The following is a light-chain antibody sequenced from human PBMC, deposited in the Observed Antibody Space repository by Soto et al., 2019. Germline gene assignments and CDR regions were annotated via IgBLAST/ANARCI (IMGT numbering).Light chain of an antibody. Sequence: QSVLTQPPSASGSPGQSVTLSCSGISSDIRDSNYVSWYQQHPGKAPKLVVSEVTKRPSGVPDRFSGSRSGTTACLTISGLQTEDEADYYCGSKAGSDKHVVFGGGTKLTLL. J-gene: IGLJ2*01. CDR3: GSKAGSDKHVV. V-gene: IGLV2-8*01. CDR1: SSDIRDSNY. CDR2: EVT.